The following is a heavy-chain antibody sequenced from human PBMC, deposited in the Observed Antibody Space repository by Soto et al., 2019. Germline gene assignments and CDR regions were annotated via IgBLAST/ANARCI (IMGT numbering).Heavy chain of an antibody. V-gene: IGHV3-30*18. CDR1: GFTFSSYG. Sequence: PGGSLRLSCAASGFTFSSYGMHWVRQAPGKGLEWVAVISYDGSNKYYADSVKGRFTISRDNSKNTLYLQMNSLRAEDTAVYYCAKDSNYCGTHWGQGTLVTVSS. J-gene: IGHJ4*02. D-gene: IGHD3-10*01. CDR3: AKDSNYCGTH. CDR2: ISYDGSNK.